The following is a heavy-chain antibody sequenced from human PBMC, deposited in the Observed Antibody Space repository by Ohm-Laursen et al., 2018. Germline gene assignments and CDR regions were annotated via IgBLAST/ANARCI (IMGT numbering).Heavy chain of an antibody. J-gene: IGHJ6*02. V-gene: IGHV3-11*01. CDR1: GFTFSDYY. CDR2: ISSSGSTI. Sequence: SLRLSCAASGFTFSDYYMSWIRQAPGKGLEWVSYISSSGSTIYYADSVKGRFTISRDNAKNSLYLQMNSLRAEDTAAYYCARAVGYDFWSGSSGMDVWGQGTTVTVSS. D-gene: IGHD3-3*01. CDR3: ARAVGYDFWSGSSGMDV.